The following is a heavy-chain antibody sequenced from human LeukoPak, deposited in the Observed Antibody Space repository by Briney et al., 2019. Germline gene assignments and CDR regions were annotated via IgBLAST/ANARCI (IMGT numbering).Heavy chain of an antibody. D-gene: IGHD3-22*01. CDR2: IYYSGRT. CDR1: GDSVSRSDSY. Sequence: SETLSLTCSVSGDSVSRSDSYWDWIRQPPGKGLEWIGTIYYSGRTYYSPSLKSRVTMSVDPSNNQFSLNLRSVTAADTALYYCARRRYYDGSGYLEWGQGTLLSVSS. J-gene: IGHJ1*01. V-gene: IGHV4-39*01. CDR3: ARRRYYDGSGYLE.